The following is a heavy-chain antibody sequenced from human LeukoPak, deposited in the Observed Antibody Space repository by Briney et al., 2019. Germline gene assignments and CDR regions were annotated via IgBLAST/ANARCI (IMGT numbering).Heavy chain of an antibody. CDR3: ARGGGLRASPVTTLVHYYYMDV. CDR1: GGSISSYY. D-gene: IGHD4-17*01. CDR2: IYYIGST. Sequence: PSETLSLTCTVSGGSISSYYWSWIRQPPGKGLEWVGYIYYIGSTNYNPSLKSRVTISVDTSKNQFSLKLSSVTAADTAVYYCARGGGLRASPVTTLVHYYYMDVWGKGTTVTISS. V-gene: IGHV4-59*12. J-gene: IGHJ6*03.